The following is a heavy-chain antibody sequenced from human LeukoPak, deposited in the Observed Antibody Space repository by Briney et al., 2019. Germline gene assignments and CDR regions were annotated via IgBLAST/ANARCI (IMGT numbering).Heavy chain of an antibody. CDR1: GASFSIVY. J-gene: IGHJ4*02. D-gene: IGHD3-3*02. Sequence: SETLSLTRTVSGASFSIVYWYWIRQSPGEGVQCIGCFSDRGSTRYNPSLKSRVALSVATSKNQFFLSLKSVTAADTAVYYCAKSHFWSGYASDYWGRGILVTVSS. CDR2: FSDRGST. CDR3: AKSHFWSGYASDY. V-gene: IGHV4-59*13.